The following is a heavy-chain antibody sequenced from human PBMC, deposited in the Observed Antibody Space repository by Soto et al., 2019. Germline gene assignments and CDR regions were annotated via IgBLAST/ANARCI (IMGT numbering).Heavy chain of an antibody. CDR2: VTGGGHTT. J-gene: IGHJ6*02. V-gene: IGHV3-23*01. Sequence: PGGSLRLSCAASGFTFSRSAMSWVRQAPGKGLEWVSTVTGGGHTTYNADSVNGRFTISRDNSKNTLYLQMNNLRAEDTAIYYCASSSGDLDVYGMDIWGPGTTVTVSS. CDR1: GFTFSRSA. D-gene: IGHD3-10*01. CDR3: ASSSGDLDVYGMDI.